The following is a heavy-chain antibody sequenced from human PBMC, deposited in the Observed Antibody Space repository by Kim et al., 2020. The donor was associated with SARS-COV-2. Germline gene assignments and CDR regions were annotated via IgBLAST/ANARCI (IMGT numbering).Heavy chain of an antibody. CDR2: IGGIDVAI. D-gene: IGHD6-13*01. J-gene: IGHJ5*02. V-gene: IGHV3-23*01. CDR1: GFDFGIYA. Sequence: GGSLRLPCAASGFDFGIYAMSWVRQAPGKGLEWVATIGGIDVAIFYAGSVKGRFTISRDNSKNTLYLQMTNLRTEDTAMYYCARRPGTAARCTAHFDPWGQGTLVTVSS. CDR3: ARRPGTAARCTAHFDP.